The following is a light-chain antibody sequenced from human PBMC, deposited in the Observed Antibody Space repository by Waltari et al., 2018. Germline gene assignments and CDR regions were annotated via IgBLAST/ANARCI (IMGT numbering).Light chain of an antibody. CDR1: QSLSSGSDNRNY. Sequence: DIVMTQSPGSLNVSLGERATITCKSSQSLSSGSDNRNYLGWYQQRPGQPPKLLIYWASTRESGVPYRFSGSGSGTDFNLTISSLQAEDVAICYCQQCYSTPFTFGPGTKVHFK. CDR3: QQCYSTPFT. V-gene: IGKV4-1*01. J-gene: IGKJ3*01. CDR2: WAS.